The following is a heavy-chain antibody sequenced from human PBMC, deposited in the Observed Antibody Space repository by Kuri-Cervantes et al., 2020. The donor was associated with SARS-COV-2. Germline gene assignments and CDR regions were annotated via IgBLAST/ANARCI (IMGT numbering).Heavy chain of an antibody. V-gene: IGHV4-34*01. Sequence: ESLKISCAVYGGSFSGYYWSWIRQPPGKGLEWIREINHSGSTNYNPSLKSRVTISVDTSKNQFSLKLSSETAADTAVYYCARLIGYSGYDYSFGYFDYWGQGTLVTVSS. D-gene: IGHD5-12*01. CDR2: INHSGST. J-gene: IGHJ4*02. CDR1: GGSFSGYY. CDR3: ARLIGYSGYDYSFGYFDY.